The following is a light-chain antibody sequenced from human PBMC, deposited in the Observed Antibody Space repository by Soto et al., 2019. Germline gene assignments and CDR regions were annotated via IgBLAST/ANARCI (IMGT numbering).Light chain of an antibody. J-gene: IGKJ1*01. CDR2: DVS. CDR1: QSVSSSY. V-gene: IGKV3-20*01. Sequence: EIVWTQSPGTLSLSPGERATLSCRSSQSVSSSYLAWYQHKPGQAPRLRISDVSSRATGIAERVSGSGSGTYFTLTSSRRGPEGFAVYYCRQCGSSPTFGQGTKVDIK. CDR3: RQCGSSPT.